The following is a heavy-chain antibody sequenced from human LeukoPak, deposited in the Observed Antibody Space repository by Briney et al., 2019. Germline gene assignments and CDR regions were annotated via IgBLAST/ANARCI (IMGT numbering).Heavy chain of an antibody. Sequence: GGSLRLSCAASGFTFSSYSMNWVRQAPGKGLEWVSSISSSSYIYYADSVKGRFTISGDNAKNSLYLQMNSLRAEDTAVYYCARGSRDDYSNPPFDHWGQGTLVTVSS. D-gene: IGHD4-11*01. CDR2: ISSSSYI. CDR1: GFTFSSYS. V-gene: IGHV3-21*01. J-gene: IGHJ4*02. CDR3: ARGSRDDYSNPPFDH.